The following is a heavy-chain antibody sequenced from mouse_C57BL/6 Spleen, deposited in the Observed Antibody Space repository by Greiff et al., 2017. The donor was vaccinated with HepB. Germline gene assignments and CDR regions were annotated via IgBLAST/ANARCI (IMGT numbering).Heavy chain of an antibody. D-gene: IGHD1-1*01. CDR3: AKSEDYYGSSYWYFDV. V-gene: IGHV1-9*01. CDR2: ILPGSGST. CDR1: GYTFTGYW. Sequence: QVQLQQSGAELMKPGASVKLSCKATGYTFTGYWIVWVKQRPGHGLEWIGEILPGSGSTNYNEKFKGKATFTADTSSNTAYMQLSSLTTEDSAIYYCAKSEDYYGSSYWYFDVWGTGTTVTVSS. J-gene: IGHJ1*03.